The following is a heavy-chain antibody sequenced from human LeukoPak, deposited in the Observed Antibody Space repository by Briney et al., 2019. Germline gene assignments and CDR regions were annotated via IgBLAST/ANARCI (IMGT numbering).Heavy chain of an antibody. CDR1: GYSISSGYY. CDR2: IYHSGST. D-gene: IGHD2-2*02. Sequence: KPSETLSLTCAVSGYSISSGYYWGWIRQPPGKGLEWIGSIYHSGSTYYNPSLKSRVTISVDTSKNQFSLKLSSVTAADTAVYYCASAPEDIVVVPAAIRRFGWFDPWGQGTLVTASS. J-gene: IGHJ5*02. V-gene: IGHV4-38-2*01. CDR3: ASAPEDIVVVPAAIRRFGWFDP.